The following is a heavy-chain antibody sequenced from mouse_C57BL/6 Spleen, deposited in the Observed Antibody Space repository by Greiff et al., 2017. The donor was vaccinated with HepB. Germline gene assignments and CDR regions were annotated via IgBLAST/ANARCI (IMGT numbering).Heavy chain of an antibody. D-gene: IGHD1-1*01. V-gene: IGHV1-80*01. CDR1: GYAFSSYW. CDR3: ARTPLYYYGSSYGNAMDY. J-gene: IGHJ4*01. CDR2: IYPGDGDT. Sequence: VMLVESGAELVKPGASVKISCKASGYAFSSYWMNWVKQRPGKGLEWIGQIYPGDGDTNYNGKFKGKATLTADKSSSTAYMQLSSLTSEDSAVYFCARTPLYYYGSSYGNAMDYWGQGTSVTVSS.